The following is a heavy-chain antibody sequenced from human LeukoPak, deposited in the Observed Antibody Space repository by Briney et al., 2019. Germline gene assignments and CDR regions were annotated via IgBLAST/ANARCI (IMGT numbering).Heavy chain of an antibody. CDR2: IYYSGST. CDR1: GGSLSNYY. V-gene: IGHV4-59*01. CDR3: AREGYDSSGYYYPFLYDY. D-gene: IGHD3-22*01. Sequence: SATLSLTCNVSGGSLSNYYWSWLRQPPGKGLEWMGYIYYSGSTNYNPSLKSRGTISVDTSKNQFSLTLSSVTAADTAVYYCAREGYDSSGYYYPFLYDYWGQGTLVTVSS. J-gene: IGHJ4*02.